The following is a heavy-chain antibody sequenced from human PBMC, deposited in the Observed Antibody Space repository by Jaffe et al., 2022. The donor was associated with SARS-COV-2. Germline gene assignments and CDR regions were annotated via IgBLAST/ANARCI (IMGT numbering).Heavy chain of an antibody. CDR1: GFTFSSAY. V-gene: IGHV3-7*01. D-gene: IGHD6-19*01. CDR2: IRQDGSDI. CDR3: GRGAGWLVDF. J-gene: IGHJ4*02. Sequence: EVQLVESGGGLVQPGGSLRLSCVASGFTFSSAYMTWVRQAPGKGLEWVANIRQDGSDIHYVDSVKGRFTISRDNAKNSLYLQMNSLRVDDTAMYYCGRGAGWLVDFWGQGTLVTVSS.